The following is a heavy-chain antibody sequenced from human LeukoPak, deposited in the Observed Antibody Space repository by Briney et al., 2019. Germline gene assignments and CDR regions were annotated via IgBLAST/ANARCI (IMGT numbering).Heavy chain of an antibody. CDR2: ISYDGSNK. Sequence: QPGRSLRLSCAASGFTFSSYAIHWVRQAPGKGLEWVAVISYDGSNKYYADSVKGRFTISRDNSKNTLYLQMNSLRPEDTAVYYCARSYSGSYRDAFDIWGQGTMVTVSS. D-gene: IGHD1-26*01. CDR3: ARSYSGSYRDAFDI. V-gene: IGHV3-30*04. CDR1: GFTFSSYA. J-gene: IGHJ3*02.